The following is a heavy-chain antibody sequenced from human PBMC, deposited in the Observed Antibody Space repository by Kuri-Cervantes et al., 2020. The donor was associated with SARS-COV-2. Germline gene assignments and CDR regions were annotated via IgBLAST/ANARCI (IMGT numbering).Heavy chain of an antibody. V-gene: IGHV3-53*01. CDR1: GFTVSSNY. J-gene: IGHJ4*02. CDR3: ARSIIAVAGFGGRDY. CDR2: IYSGGST. Sequence: GESLKISCAASGFTVSSNYMSWVRQAPGKGLEWVSVIYSGGSTYYADSVKGRFTISRDNPKNTLYLQMNSLRAEDTAVYYCARSIIAVAGFGGRDYWGQGSLVTVSS. D-gene: IGHD6-19*01.